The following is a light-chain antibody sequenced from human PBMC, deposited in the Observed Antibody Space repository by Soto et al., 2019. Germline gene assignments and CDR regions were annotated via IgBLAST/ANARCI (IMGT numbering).Light chain of an antibody. CDR1: SSDVGGHNY. CDR2: DVS. Sequence: SVLTQPASVSGSPGQSITISCTGTSSDVGGHNYVSSYQQPPGKAPKLMIYDVSNRPSGVSNRFSGSKSGNTASLTISGLQAEDEADCYCSSYTSSSTLVFGTGTKVTVL. V-gene: IGLV2-14*01. J-gene: IGLJ1*01. CDR3: SSYTSSSTLV.